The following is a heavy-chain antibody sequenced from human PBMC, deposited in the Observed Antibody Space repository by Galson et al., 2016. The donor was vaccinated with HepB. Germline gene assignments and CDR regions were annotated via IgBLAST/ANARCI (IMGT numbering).Heavy chain of an antibody. CDR3: ARPTEGYYYDSSGFMGGYGMDV. D-gene: IGHD3-22*01. J-gene: IGHJ6*02. Sequence: SLRLSCAASGFTFNDYYMTWIRQPPGKGLEWVSYVSSSGSTTYYADSVKGRFTISRDNATNSLYLQMNSLRVEDTAVYFCARPTEGYYYDSSGFMGGYGMDVWGQGTTVTVSS. CDR1: GFTFNDYY. CDR2: VSSSGSTT. V-gene: IGHV3-11*01.